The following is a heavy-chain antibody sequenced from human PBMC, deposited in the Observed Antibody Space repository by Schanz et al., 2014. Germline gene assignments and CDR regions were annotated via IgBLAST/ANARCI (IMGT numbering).Heavy chain of an antibody. CDR2: INPNSGGT. CDR1: GYTFTSDS. V-gene: IGHV1-2*06. Sequence: QVQLVQSGAEVKKPGASVKVSCKASGYTFTSDSMHWVRQAPGQGLEWMGRINPNSGGTNYAQKFQGRVTMTRDTSISTVYMELTRLTFDDTAIYYCARDSDVSKYNLFDSWGQGTLVTVSS. CDR3: ARDSDVSKYNLFDS. J-gene: IGHJ5*01.